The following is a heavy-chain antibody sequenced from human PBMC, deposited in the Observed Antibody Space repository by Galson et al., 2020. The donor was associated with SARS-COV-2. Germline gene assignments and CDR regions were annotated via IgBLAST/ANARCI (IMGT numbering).Heavy chain of an antibody. V-gene: IGHV1-2*02. D-gene: IGHD6-19*01. CDR2: INPNSGGT. CDR1: GYTFTAYH. CDR3: ARDKGSGWYDDFDY. Sequence: ASVKVSCKSSGYTFTAYHMHWVRQAPGQGLEWMGWINPNSGGTNYAQRFQGRVTMTRDTSISTAYMELSRLTSDDTAVYYCARDKGSGWYDDFDYWGQGTLVTVSS. J-gene: IGHJ4*02.